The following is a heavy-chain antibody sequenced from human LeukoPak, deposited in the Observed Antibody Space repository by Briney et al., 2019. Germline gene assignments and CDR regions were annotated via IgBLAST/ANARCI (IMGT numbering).Heavy chain of an antibody. CDR2: IYYSGST. CDR1: GGSFSGYY. V-gene: IGHV4-34*09. J-gene: IGHJ4*02. Sequence: SETLSLTCAVYGGSFSGYYWSWIRQPPGKGLEWIGYIYYSGSTYYNPSLKSRVTISVDTSKNQFSLKLSSVTAADTAVYYCARPPDYWGQGTLVTVSS. CDR3: ARPPDY.